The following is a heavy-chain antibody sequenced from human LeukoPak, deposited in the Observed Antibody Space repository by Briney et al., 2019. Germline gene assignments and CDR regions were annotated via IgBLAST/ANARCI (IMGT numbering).Heavy chain of an antibody. CDR3: ASSRSGWSFDY. CDR1: GYSFTNYW. Sequence: RGESLKISCKGSGYSFTNYWIAWVRQMPGKGLEWMGIIYPGDSDTRYSPSFQGQVTISADKTISTAYLQWSSLKASDTAMYYFASSRSGWSFDYWGQGTLVTVSS. V-gene: IGHV5-51*01. D-gene: IGHD6-19*01. J-gene: IGHJ4*02. CDR2: IYPGDSDT.